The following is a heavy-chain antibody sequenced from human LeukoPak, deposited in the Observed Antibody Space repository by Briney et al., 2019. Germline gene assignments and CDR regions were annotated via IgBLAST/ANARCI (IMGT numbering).Heavy chain of an antibody. Sequence: GGSLRLSCAASGFTFSSYEMNWVRRAPGKGLEWVSYISSSGSTIYYADSVKGRFTISRDNAKNSLYLQINSLRAEDTAVYYCARDGIAAAGTLQNWFDPWGQGTLVTVSS. CDR2: ISSSGSTI. D-gene: IGHD6-13*01. J-gene: IGHJ5*02. CDR3: ARDGIAAAGTLQNWFDP. CDR1: GFTFSSYE. V-gene: IGHV3-48*03.